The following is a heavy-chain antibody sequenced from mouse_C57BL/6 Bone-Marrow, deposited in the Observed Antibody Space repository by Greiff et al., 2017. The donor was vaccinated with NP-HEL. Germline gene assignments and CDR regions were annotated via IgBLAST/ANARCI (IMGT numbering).Heavy chain of an antibody. CDR2: IYPGSGST. CDR3: ARWNYGYDNAMDY. D-gene: IGHD2-2*01. CDR1: GYTFTSYW. Sequence: QVQLQQPGAELVKPGASVKMSCKASGYTFTSYWITWVKQRPGQGLEWIGDIYPGSGSTNYNEKLKSKATLTVDTSSSTAYMQLISLTSEDSAVYYSARWNYGYDNAMDYWGQGTSVTVSS. V-gene: IGHV1-55*01. J-gene: IGHJ4*01.